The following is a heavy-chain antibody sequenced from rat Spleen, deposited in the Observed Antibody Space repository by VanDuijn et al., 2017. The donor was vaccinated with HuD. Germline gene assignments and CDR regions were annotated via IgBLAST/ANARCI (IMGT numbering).Heavy chain of an antibody. Sequence: EVQLVESGGGLVQPGRSLKLSCAASGFTFSDYNMAWVRQAPKKGLEWVASITNTGGSTYYPDSVKGRFTISRDNAKSTLYLQMNSLRSEDTATYYCARRRIYYYSAYFDYWGQGVMVTVSS. CDR3: ARRRIYYYSAYFDY. CDR1: GFTFSDYN. D-gene: IGHD1-1*01. CDR2: ITNTGGST. V-gene: IGHV5S10*01. J-gene: IGHJ2*01.